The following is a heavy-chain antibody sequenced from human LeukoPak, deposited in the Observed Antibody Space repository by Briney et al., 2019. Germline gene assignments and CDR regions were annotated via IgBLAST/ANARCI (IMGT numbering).Heavy chain of an antibody. J-gene: IGHJ4*02. CDR3: ARDPEYYYGSGSPDY. CDR1: GYTFTGYY. D-gene: IGHD3-10*01. V-gene: IGHV1-2*02. CDR2: INPNSGGT. Sequence: GASVKVSCKASGYTFTGYYMHWVRQAPGQGLEWMGWINPNSGGTKYAQKFQGRVTMTRDTSISTAYMELSRLRSDDTAVYYCARDPEYYYGSGSPDYWGQGTLVTVSS.